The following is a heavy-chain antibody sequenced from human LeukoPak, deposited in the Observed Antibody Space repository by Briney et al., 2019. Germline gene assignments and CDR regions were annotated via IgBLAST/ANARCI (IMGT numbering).Heavy chain of an antibody. Sequence: PGGSLSLSCATSGFILSGYSMNWARQAPGKGLEWVSYISSGSTTIYYADSVKGRFTISRDNAKNSLYLQMNSLRAEDTAVYYCARDVEQWLVRVYYFDYWGQGTLVTVSS. CDR3: ARDVEQWLVRVYYFDY. D-gene: IGHD6-19*01. CDR1: GFILSGYS. CDR2: ISSGSTTI. J-gene: IGHJ4*02. V-gene: IGHV3-48*01.